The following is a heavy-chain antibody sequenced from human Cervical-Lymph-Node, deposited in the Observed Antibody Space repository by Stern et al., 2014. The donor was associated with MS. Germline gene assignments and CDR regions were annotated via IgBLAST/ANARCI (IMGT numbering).Heavy chain of an antibody. CDR1: GYTFTSFG. CDR2: ITGYNGKT. Sequence: VQLVQSGPEVKKPGASVKVSCKTSGYTFTSFGISWVRRAPGQGLEWMGWITGYNGKTKYIHKFHGRVALTADTTANTAHMDLTSLGYDDTAIYYCARGPYCSSTSCYTNGYYFYGMDVWGQGTTVTVSS. J-gene: IGHJ6*02. V-gene: IGHV1-18*01. D-gene: IGHD2-2*02. CDR3: ARGPYCSSTSCYTNGYYFYGMDV.